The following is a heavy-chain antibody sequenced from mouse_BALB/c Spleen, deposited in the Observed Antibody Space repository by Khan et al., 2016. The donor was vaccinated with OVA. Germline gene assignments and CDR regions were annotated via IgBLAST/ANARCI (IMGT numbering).Heavy chain of an antibody. J-gene: IGHJ2*01. CDR1: GFTFSNYG. D-gene: IGHD1-1*01. Sequence: EVELVESGGGLVKPGGSLKSSCAASGFTFSNYGMSWVRQTPEKRLEWVATISSGGSYTSSPDSVKGRFTISRDNAHSTLHLKMSSLRSEDTAMYDCARTPGYYVSNYLDYWDQGTTLTVSS. CDR2: ISSGGSYT. V-gene: IGHV5-9-3*01. CDR3: ARTPGYYVSNYLDY.